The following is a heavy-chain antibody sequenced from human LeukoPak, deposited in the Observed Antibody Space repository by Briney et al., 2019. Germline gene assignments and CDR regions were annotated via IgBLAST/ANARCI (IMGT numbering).Heavy chain of an antibody. CDR3: ARVGERDDIVLTVNWFDP. CDR1: GYSISSGYY. CDR2: IYYSGST. V-gene: IGHV4-38-2*02. D-gene: IGHD2-8*01. J-gene: IGHJ5*02. Sequence: SETLSLTCTVSGYSISSGYYWGWIRQPPGKGLEWIGSIYYSGSTYYNPSLKSRVTISVDTSKNQFSLKLSSVTAADTAVYYCARVGERDDIVLTVNWFDPWGQGTLVTVSS.